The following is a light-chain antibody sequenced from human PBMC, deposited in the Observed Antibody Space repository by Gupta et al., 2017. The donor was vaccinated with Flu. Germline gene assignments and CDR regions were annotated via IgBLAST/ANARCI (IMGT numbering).Light chain of an antibody. J-gene: IGKJ1*01. CDR3: MQGLQTWT. CDR2: WGS. Sequence: PVTPGEPAAISCRSSQSLLASNGNNYLDWYLQKPGQPPQLLIYWGSKRAYGVPDRFSGSGSGTDFTLRSRRVEAEDVGVYYCMQGLQTWTFGQGTKVAI. V-gene: IGKV2-28*01. CDR1: QSLLASNGNNY.